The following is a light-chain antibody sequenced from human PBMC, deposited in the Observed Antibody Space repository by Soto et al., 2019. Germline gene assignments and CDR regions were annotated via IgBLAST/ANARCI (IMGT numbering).Light chain of an antibody. CDR3: TPNSGRKNVV. V-gene: IGLV2-8*01. J-gene: IGLJ2*01. CDR1: SSDVGGYNY. CDR2: EVS. Sequence: QSALTQPPSASGSPGQSVTISCTGTSSDVGGYNYVSWYQQHPGKAPKLMIYEVSKRPSGVPDRFSGFKSGNTASLTVSGAPAEGEADYYFTPNSGRKNVVFGGGTKVTVL.